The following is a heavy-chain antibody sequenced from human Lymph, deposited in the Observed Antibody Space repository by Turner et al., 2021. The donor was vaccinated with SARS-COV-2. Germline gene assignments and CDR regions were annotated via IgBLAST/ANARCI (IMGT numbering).Heavy chain of an antibody. CDR2: ITLTSSYI. D-gene: IGHD2-21*02. V-gene: IGHV3-21*01. CDR3: ARGPPDFPYYFDY. CDR1: GFTFSSYS. Sequence: EVQLVESGGGLVKPGWSLRLSCAASGFTFSSYSMNWVRQAPGKGLEWVSSITLTSSYIYYADSVKGRFTISRDNAKKSVYLQMNSLRAEDTAVYYCARGPPDFPYYFDYWGQGTLVTVSS. J-gene: IGHJ4*02.